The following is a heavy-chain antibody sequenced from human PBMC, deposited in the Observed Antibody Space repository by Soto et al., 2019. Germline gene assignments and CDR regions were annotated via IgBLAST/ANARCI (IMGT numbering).Heavy chain of an antibody. V-gene: IGHV4-34*01. D-gene: IGHD2-15*01. J-gene: IGHJ6*03. CDR3: ARGHGLDCSGGSCTTGYYYMDV. CDR2: INHSGST. Sequence: SETLSLTCAVYGGSFSGYYWSWIRQPPGKGLEWIGEINHSGSTNYNPSLKSRVTISVDTSKNQFSLKLSSVTAADTAVYYCARGHGLDCSGGSCTTGYYYMDVWGKGTTVTVSS. CDR1: GGSFSGYY.